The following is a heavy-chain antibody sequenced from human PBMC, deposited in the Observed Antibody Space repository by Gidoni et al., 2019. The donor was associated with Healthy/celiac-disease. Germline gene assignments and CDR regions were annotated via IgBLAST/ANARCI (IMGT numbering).Heavy chain of an antibody. CDR2: ISSSSSYI. Sequence: EVQLVESGGGLVKPGGSLRLSCAASGFTFSSYSMNWVRQAPGKGLEWVSPISSSSSYIYYADSVKGRFTISRDNAKNSLYLQMNSLRAEDTAVYYCARGESPYCGGDCYSNYWGQGTLVTVSS. CDR1: GFTFSSYS. V-gene: IGHV3-21*01. J-gene: IGHJ4*02. CDR3: ARGESPYCGGDCYSNY. D-gene: IGHD2-21*02.